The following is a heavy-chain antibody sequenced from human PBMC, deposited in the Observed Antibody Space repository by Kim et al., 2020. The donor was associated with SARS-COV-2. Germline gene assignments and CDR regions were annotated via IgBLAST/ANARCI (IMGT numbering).Heavy chain of an antibody. CDR3: ARDLTNTAMDV. D-gene: IGHD5-18*01. J-gene: IGHJ6*02. Sequence: ADYAQKFQGRVTITADESTSTAYMELSSLRSEDTAVYYCARDLTNTAMDVWGQGTTVTVSS. V-gene: IGHV1-69*01. CDR2: A.